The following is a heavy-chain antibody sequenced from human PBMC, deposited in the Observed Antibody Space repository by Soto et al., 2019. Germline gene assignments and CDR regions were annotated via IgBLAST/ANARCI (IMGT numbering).Heavy chain of an antibody. CDR1: GFTFSSYS. V-gene: IGHV3-21*01. J-gene: IGHJ5*02. CDR2: ISSSSSYI. CDR3: ARDTCSGGSCYLGGFDP. D-gene: IGHD2-15*01. Sequence: GGSLRLSCAASGFTFSSYSMNWVRQAPGKGLEWVSSISSSSSYIYYADSVKGRFTISRDNAKNSLYLQMNSLRAEDTAVYYCARDTCSGGSCYLGGFDPWGQGTLVTVSS.